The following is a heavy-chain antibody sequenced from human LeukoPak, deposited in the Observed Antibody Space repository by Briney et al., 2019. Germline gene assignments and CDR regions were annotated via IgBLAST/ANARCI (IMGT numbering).Heavy chain of an antibody. CDR2: IYPGDSDT. CDR1: GYGFTSYW. Sequence: GESLKISCKGSGYGFTSYWIGWVRQMPGKGLEWMGIIYPGDSDTRYSPSFQGQVAISADKSISTAYLQWSSLKASDTAMYYCARVGAIPMYYFDYWGQGTLVTVSS. CDR3: ARVGAIPMYYFDY. D-gene: IGHD1-26*01. V-gene: IGHV5-51*01. J-gene: IGHJ4*02.